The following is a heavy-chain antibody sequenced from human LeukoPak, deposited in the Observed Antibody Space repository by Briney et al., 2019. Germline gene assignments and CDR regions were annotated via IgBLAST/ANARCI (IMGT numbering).Heavy chain of an antibody. Sequence: GSSVKVSCKASGGTFSSYAISWVRQAPGQGLEWMGGIIPIFGTANYAQKFQGRVTITADESTSTAYMELSSLRSKDTAVYYCARGASGESYYDFWSGYFYGMDVWGQGTTVTVSS. CDR1: GGTFSSYA. D-gene: IGHD3-3*01. J-gene: IGHJ6*02. CDR3: ARGASGESYYDFWSGYFYGMDV. CDR2: IIPIFGTA. V-gene: IGHV1-69*01.